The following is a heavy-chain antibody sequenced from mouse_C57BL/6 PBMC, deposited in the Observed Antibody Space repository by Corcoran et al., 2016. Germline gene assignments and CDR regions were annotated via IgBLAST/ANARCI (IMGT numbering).Heavy chain of an antibody. CDR3: ARRAIYYYGSSPYAMDY. CDR2: INPNNGGT. D-gene: IGHD1-1*01. CDR1: GYTFTDYN. J-gene: IGHJ4*01. V-gene: IGHV1-22*01. Sequence: EVQLQQSGPELVKPGASVKMSCKASGYTFTDYNMHWVKQSHGKSLEWIGYINPNNGGTSYNQKFKVKATLTVNKSSSTAYMELRRRTSEDSAVYYCARRAIYYYGSSPYAMDYWGQGTSVTVSS.